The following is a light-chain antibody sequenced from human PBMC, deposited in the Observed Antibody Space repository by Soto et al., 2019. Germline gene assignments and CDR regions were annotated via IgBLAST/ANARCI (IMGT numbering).Light chain of an antibody. V-gene: IGLV2-14*01. Sequence: QPVLTQPASVSGSPGQSITISCTGTSSDVGVYDYVSWYQQRPGKAPKLVIYEVTNRPSGVSNRFAGSKSGNTASLTISGLQAEDEADYYCTSFTTTRTFVFGTGTKVTVL. J-gene: IGLJ1*01. CDR3: TSFTTTRTFV. CDR2: EVT. CDR1: SSDVGVYDY.